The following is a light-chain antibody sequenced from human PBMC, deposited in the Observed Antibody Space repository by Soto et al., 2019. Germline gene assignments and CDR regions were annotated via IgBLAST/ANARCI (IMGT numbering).Light chain of an antibody. Sequence: EIVMTQSPATLYVSPGESATLSCRASQSVSSNLAWHQQKPGQAPRLLIYAASTRATGIPARFSGSGFGTEFTLTISSLQSEDSAVYYCQQYNNWPPRATFGQGTRLEI. CDR2: AAS. CDR3: QQYNNWPPRAT. J-gene: IGKJ5*01. CDR1: QSVSSN. V-gene: IGKV3-15*01.